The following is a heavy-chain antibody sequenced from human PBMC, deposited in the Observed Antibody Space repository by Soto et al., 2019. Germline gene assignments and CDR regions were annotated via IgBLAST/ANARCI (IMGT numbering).Heavy chain of an antibody. J-gene: IGHJ5*02. CDR2: IHYSGST. CDR3: AIRYYDRHGDYWFDP. D-gene: IGHD3-16*01. Sequence: PSETLSLTCSVSGGSISINNYYWGWIGQPPGQGLEWIGSIHYSGSTYDSPSLKSRVAMSIDTSKNQFSLKLRTVAAADTVGYFCAIRYYDRHGDYWFDPWGQGTLVTVSS. V-gene: IGHV4-39*01. CDR1: GGSISINNYY.